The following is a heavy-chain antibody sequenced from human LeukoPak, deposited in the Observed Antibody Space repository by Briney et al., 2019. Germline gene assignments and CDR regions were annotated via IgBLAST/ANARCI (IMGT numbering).Heavy chain of an antibody. V-gene: IGHV1-3*01. CDR2: INAGSDT. J-gene: IGHJ5*02. CDR3: ARGPYSNNWYPLGGS. Sequence: ASVKVSCKASGYTFTAYAIHWVRQAPGQSLQWMGWINAGSDTKYSQKFQGRVAITRDTSANTAYMELRSLRSDDTAVYYCARGPYSNNWYPLGGSWGQGTLVTVSS. D-gene: IGHD6-13*01. CDR1: GYTFTAYA.